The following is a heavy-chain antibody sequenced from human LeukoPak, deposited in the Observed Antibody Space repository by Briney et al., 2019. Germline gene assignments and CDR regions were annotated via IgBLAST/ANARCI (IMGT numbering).Heavy chain of an antibody. J-gene: IGHJ5*02. D-gene: IGHD3-10*01. CDR2: IIPSRGIA. CDR1: GRTFSSFS. Sequence: SVKVSCKASGRTFSSFSISWVRQAPGQGREGMRRIIPSRGIANYAQKFRRRVTDHGDKSTSTGYMELSSLRSEDTAVYYWARDPPYYYGSGSSLDNWFDPWGQGTLVTVSS. V-gene: IGHV1-69*04. CDR3: ARDPPYYYGSGSSLDNWFDP.